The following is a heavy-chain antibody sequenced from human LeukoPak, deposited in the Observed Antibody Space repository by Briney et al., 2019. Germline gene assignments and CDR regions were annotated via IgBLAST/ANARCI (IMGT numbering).Heavy chain of an antibody. CDR2: IIPIFGTA. CDR1: GGTFISYA. D-gene: IGHD3-3*01. Sequence: SVKVSCKASGGTFISYAISWVRQAPGQGLEWMGGIIPIFGTANYAQKFQGRVTITADESTSTVYMELSSLRSEDTATYYCASSGVVSTNYYVMDVWGQGTTVTVSS. V-gene: IGHV1-69*13. CDR3: ASSGVVSTNYYVMDV. J-gene: IGHJ6*02.